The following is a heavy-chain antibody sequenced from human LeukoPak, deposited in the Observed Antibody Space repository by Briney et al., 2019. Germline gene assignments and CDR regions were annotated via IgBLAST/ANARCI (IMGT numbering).Heavy chain of an antibody. CDR3: ARESHWNYVDY. J-gene: IGHJ4*02. Sequence: PSETLSLTCTVSGGSISSYYWSWIRQPPGKGLECIGYIYYSGSTNYNPSLKSRVTISVDTSKNQFSLKLSSVTAADTAVYYCARESHWNYVDYWGQGTLVTVSS. V-gene: IGHV4-59*01. CDR1: GGSISSYY. D-gene: IGHD1-1*01. CDR2: IYYSGST.